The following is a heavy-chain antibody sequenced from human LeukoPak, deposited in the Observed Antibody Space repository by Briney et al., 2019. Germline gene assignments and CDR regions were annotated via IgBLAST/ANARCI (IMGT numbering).Heavy chain of an antibody. CDR3: ARTSSGWYYAFDI. V-gene: IGHV4-4*08. D-gene: IGHD6-19*01. J-gene: IGHJ3*02. CDR2: FYSSGSA. CDR1: GGSINGYY. Sequence: SETLSLTCSLSGGSINGYYWCWMRQPPGKGLEWIGNFYSSGSANYNPSLKSRVTISVETSKNQFSLKLSSVTAADTAVYYCARTSSGWYYAFDIWGQGTMVTVSS.